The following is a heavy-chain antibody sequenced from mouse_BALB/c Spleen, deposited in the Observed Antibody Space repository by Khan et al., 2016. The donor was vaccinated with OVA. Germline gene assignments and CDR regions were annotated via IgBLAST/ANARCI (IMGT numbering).Heavy chain of an antibody. D-gene: IGHD1-1*01. Sequence: EVQLQESGPGLVKPSQSLSLTCTVTGYSITSDYAWNWIRQFPGNKLEWMGYISYSGRTSYNPSLKSRISITRDTSKNQFFLQVKSGTTEDTATYYCARSVTITTVVATDFDYWGQGTTLTVSS. CDR1: GYSITSDYA. J-gene: IGHJ2*01. V-gene: IGHV3-2*02. CDR2: ISYSGRT. CDR3: ARSVTITTVVATDFDY.